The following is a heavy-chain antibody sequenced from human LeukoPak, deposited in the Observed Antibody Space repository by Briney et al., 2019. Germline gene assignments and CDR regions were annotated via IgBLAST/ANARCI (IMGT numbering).Heavy chain of an antibody. CDR2: ISWNSGSI. J-gene: IGHJ4*02. D-gene: IGHD6-19*01. CDR3: AKAGRGSSGWYDY. Sequence: AGGSLRLSCAASGFTFDDYAMHWVRHAPGKGLEWVSGISWNSGSIGYADSVKGRFTISRDNAKNSLYLQMNSLRAEDTALYYCAKAGRGSSGWYDYWGQGTLVTVSS. CDR1: GFTFDDYA. V-gene: IGHV3-9*01.